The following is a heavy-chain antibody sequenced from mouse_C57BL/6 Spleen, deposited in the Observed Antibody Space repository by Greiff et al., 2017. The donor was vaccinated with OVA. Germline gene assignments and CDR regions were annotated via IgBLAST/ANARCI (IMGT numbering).Heavy chain of an antibody. V-gene: IGHV2-2*01. CDR2: IWSGGST. Sequence: VQRVESGPGLVQPSQSLSITCTVSGFSLTSSGVHWVRQSPGTGLEWLGVIWSGGSTDSNAAFISRLSISKDNSKSQVFFKMNSLQADDTAIYYCARTLYDYDFDYWGQGTTLTVSS. D-gene: IGHD2-4*01. J-gene: IGHJ2*01. CDR3: ARTLYDYDFDY. CDR1: GFSLTSSG.